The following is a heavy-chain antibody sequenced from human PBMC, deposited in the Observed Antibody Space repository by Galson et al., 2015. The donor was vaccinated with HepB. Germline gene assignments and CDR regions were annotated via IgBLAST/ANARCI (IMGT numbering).Heavy chain of an antibody. CDR1: GFTLSDYY. Sequence: SLRLSCAASGFTLSDYYMSWIRQAPGRGLEWVSYISTSRSYTNYADSVKGRFTISRDNAKNSLYLQMNSLRAEDTAVYYCARALVVVAATGFFDYWGQGTLVTVSS. J-gene: IGHJ4*02. V-gene: IGHV3-11*06. CDR3: ARALVVVAATGFFDY. D-gene: IGHD2-15*01. CDR2: ISTSRSYT.